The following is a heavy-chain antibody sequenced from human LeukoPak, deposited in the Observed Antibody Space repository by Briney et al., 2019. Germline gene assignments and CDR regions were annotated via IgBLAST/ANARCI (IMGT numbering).Heavy chain of an antibody. V-gene: IGHV5-10-1*01. D-gene: IGHD5-18*01. J-gene: IGHJ4*02. Sequence: GESLKISCKASGYRFPSYWITWVRQMPGKGLEWMGGIDPIDSYTTYSPSFQGHVTISADKSIATVYLQWSSLKASDTAMYYCARARVDTAMTVFDYWGQGTLVTVSS. CDR2: IDPIDSYT. CDR1: GYRFPSYW. CDR3: ARARVDTAMTVFDY.